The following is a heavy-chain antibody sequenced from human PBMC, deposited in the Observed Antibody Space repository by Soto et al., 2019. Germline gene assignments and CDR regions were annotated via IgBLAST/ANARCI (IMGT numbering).Heavy chain of an antibody. Sequence: QVQLVDSGGGVVQPGGSRRLPWAPSGSPFLTYAIPGVGRAQGKGLEWVALISNDGSNKYYADSVKGRFTISRDNSQNTLYLQMNTLRAEDTAVYFCAKVPLRPYYFDYWGQGTLVTVSS. V-gene: IGHV3-30*04. CDR3: AKVPLRPYYFDY. D-gene: IGHD5-12*01. CDR1: GSPFLTYA. CDR2: ISNDGSNK. J-gene: IGHJ4*02.